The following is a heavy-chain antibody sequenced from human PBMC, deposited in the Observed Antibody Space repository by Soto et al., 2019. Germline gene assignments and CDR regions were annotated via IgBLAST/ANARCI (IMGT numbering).Heavy chain of an antibody. J-gene: IGHJ6*04. V-gene: IGHV3-48*01. D-gene: IGHD3-16*01. CDR1: GFTFSGHS. Sequence: EEQVVDSGGGLVQPGGSLRLSCLASGFTFSGHSMVWVRQAPGKGLEWLSYITASSRTVTYTESVKGRFSISRDNAKNSLFLRVDSLRAEDTAVYYCARARLWGHLDVWGKGTTVTVSS. CDR3: ARARLWGHLDV. CDR2: ITASSRTV.